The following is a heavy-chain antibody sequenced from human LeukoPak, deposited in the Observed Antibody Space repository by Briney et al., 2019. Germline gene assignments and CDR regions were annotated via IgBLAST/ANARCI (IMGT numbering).Heavy chain of an antibody. J-gene: IGHJ6*03. Sequence: SETLSLTCTVSGVSVSSSHYWGWIRQPPGKGLEWIGSIYYGGSTYYNASLRSRVTTSVDTSKNQFSLKLSSVTAADTAVYYCARPFADCSSTSCYYYYYYMDVWGKGTTVTVSS. CDR3: ARPFADCSSTSCYYYYYYMDV. V-gene: IGHV4-39*01. CDR2: IYYGGST. CDR1: GVSVSSSHY. D-gene: IGHD2-2*01.